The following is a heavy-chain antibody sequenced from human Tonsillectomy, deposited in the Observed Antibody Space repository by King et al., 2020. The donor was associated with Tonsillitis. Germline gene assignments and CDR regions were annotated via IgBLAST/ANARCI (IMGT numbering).Heavy chain of an antibody. Sequence: VQLVESGGGLVQPGGSLRLSCAASGFTFSSYAMGWGRQAPGGGLEWVSSISGSGGYSYYADSVKGRFTISRDKSKNTLHLQMNSLRVEDTAVYYCAKLINSSPYNFDYWGQGTLVTVSS. CDR2: ISGSGGYS. V-gene: IGHV3-23*04. CDR1: GFTFSSYA. CDR3: AKLINSSPYNFDY. D-gene: IGHD6-13*01. J-gene: IGHJ4*02.